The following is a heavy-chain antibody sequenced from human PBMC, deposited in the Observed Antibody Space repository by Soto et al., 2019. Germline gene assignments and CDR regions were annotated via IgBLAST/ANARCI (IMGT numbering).Heavy chain of an antibody. CDR2: IYYSGST. J-gene: IGHJ6*03. CDR1: GGSISSYY. Sequence: SETLSLTCTVSGGSISSYYWSWIRQPPGKGLEWIGYIYYSGSTNYNPSLKSRVTISVDTSKNQFSLKLSSVTAADTAVYYCARHPFYCSGGSCPELSDYYYYMDFWGKGTTVTGSS. D-gene: IGHD2-15*01. V-gene: IGHV4-59*08. CDR3: ARHPFYCSGGSCPELSDYYYYMDF.